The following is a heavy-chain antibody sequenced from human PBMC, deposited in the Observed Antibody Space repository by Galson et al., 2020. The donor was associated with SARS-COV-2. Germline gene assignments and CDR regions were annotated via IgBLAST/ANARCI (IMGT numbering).Heavy chain of an antibody. CDR2: IYWDDDK. V-gene: IGHV2-5*02. CDR1: GSSLSTTGVG. J-gene: IGHJ4*02. CDR3: ARRSLNWNLGYFDY. D-gene: IGHD1-7*01. Sequence: KMSGPKLVTPTQTLTLTCTFSGSSLSTTGVGAGWTRQPPGHALEWLALIYWDDDKRYSPSLKSRLTITKDTSKNQVVLTMTNMDPVDTATYYCARRSLNWNLGYFDYWGQGTLVTVSS.